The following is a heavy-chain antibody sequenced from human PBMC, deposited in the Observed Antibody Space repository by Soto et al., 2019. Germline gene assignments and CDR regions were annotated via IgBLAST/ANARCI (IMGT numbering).Heavy chain of an antibody. J-gene: IGHJ4*02. CDR2: ISGSGGRI. V-gene: IGHV3-23*01. Sequence: EVQLLESGGGLVQPGGSLRLSCAASGFTFSSYAMSWVRQAPGKGLEWVSVISGSGGRIYYADSAKGRFTISRDNSKNTLYLQMNSLRDEDTAIYYCAKERRLERGDFDYWGQGTLVTVSS. D-gene: IGHD1-1*01. CDR1: GFTFSSYA. CDR3: AKERRLERGDFDY.